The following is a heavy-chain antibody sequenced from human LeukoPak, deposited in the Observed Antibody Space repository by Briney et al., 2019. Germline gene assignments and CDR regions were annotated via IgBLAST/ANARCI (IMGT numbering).Heavy chain of an antibody. J-gene: IGHJ4*02. CDR2: IADDGGST. V-gene: IGHV3-23*01. Sequence: GGSLRLSCAASGFTFTTYAMSWVRQAPGKGLEWVSTIADDGGSTYYADSVKGRFTISRDNSKNTVYLQMNSLRAEDMAVYYCAKSHSVEQRGYFDYWGQGTLVPVSS. D-gene: IGHD1/OR15-1a*01. CDR1: GFTFTTYA. CDR3: AKSHSVEQRGYFDY.